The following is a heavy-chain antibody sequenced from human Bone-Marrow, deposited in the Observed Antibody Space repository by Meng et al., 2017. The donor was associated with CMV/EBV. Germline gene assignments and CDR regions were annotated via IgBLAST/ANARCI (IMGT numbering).Heavy chain of an antibody. CDR1: GFTVCSNY. Sequence: LSLTCAASGFTVCSNYMSWVRQAPGKGLEWVSVIYSGGSTYYADCVKGRFTISRDNSKNTLYLQMNRLRAEDTAVYYCASRYYDFWSGYYSPYGMDVWGQGTTVTVSS. CDR3: ASRYYDFWSGYYSPYGMDV. D-gene: IGHD3-3*01. J-gene: IGHJ6*02. V-gene: IGHV3-53*05. CDR2: IYSGGST.